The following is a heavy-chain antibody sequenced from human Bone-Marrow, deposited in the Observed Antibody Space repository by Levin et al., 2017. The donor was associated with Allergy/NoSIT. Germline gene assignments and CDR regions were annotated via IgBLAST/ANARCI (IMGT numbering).Heavy chain of an antibody. V-gene: IGHV3-30*18. J-gene: IGHJ4*02. CDR3: AKDRGYIVVVPAAKDFCFDY. D-gene: IGHD2-2*01. Sequence: SGGSLRLSCAASGFTFSSYGMHWVRQAPGKGLEWVAVISYDGSNKYYADSVKGRFTISRDNSKNTLYLQMNSLRAEDTAVYYCAKDRGYIVVVPAAKDFCFDYWGQGTLVTVSS. CDR1: GFTFSSYG. CDR2: ISYDGSNK.